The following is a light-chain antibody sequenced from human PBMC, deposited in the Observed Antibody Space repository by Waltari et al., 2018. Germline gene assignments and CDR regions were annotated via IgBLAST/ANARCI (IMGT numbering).Light chain of an antibody. CDR1: QNVSSY. CDR2: DAS. CDR3: QQRSNWPLT. V-gene: IGKV3-11*01. J-gene: IGKJ4*01. Sequence: EIVLPQSPAPLSLSPGQRATLSCSASQNVSSYLAWYQQKPGQAPRLLIYDASNRATGIPARFSGSGSGTDFTLTISSLEPEDFAVYYCQQRSNWPLTFGGGTKVEIK.